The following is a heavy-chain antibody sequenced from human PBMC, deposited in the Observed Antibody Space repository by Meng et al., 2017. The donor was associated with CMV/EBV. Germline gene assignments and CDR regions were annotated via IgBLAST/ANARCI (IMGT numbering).Heavy chain of an antibody. V-gene: IGHV1-2*02. CDR3: ARQHNSSSWIINWFDP. J-gene: IGHJ5*02. D-gene: IGHD6-13*01. CDR1: GYTFTGYY. CDR2: INPNSGGT. Sequence: GHLVQAWAEVKKPGASVKVSCKASGYTFTGYYMHWVRQAPGQGLEWMGWINPNSGGTNYAQKFRGRVTMTRDTSISTAYMELSRLRSDDTAVYYCARQHNSSSWIINWFDPWGQGTLVTVSS.